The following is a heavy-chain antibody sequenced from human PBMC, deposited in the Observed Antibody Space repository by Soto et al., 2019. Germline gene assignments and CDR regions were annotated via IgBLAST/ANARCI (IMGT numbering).Heavy chain of an antibody. CDR1: GFTFSSYG. Sequence: LGGSLRLSCAASGFTFSSYGMHWVRQAPGKGLEWVAVISYDGSNKYYADSVKGRFTISRDNSKNTLYLQMNSLRAEDTAVYYCAKDSTLYGMDVWGQGTTVTVSS. V-gene: IGHV3-30*18. CDR2: ISYDGSNK. CDR3: AKDSTLYGMDV. J-gene: IGHJ6*02.